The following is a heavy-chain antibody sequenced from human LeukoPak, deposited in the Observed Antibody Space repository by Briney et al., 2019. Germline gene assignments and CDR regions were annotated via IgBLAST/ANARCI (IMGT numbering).Heavy chain of an antibody. CDR2: IYHSGST. D-gene: IGHD3-22*01. Sequence: PSETLSLTCAVSGGSISSGGYSWSWIRQPPGKGLEWIGYIYHSGSTYYNPSLKSRVTISVDRSKNQFSLKLSSVTAADTAVYYCAREGRYYYDSSGYYYWGQGTLVTVSS. V-gene: IGHV4-30-2*01. CDR3: AREGRYYYDSSGYYY. CDR1: GGSISSGGYS. J-gene: IGHJ4*02.